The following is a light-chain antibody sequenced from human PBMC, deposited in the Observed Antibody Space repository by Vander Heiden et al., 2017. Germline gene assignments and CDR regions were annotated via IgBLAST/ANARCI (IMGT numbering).Light chain of an antibody. CDR1: SSDVGSYNF. Sequence: QSALPQPRSVSGSPGQSVTISCTGTSSDVGSYNFVSWYQQHPGKAHNLMIYDVSKRPAGVPDRFSGSKSGNTASLTISGLQAEDEADYYCCSHAGSYTWVFGGGTKLTVL. J-gene: IGLJ3*02. CDR2: DVS. V-gene: IGLV2-11*01. CDR3: CSHAGSYTWV.